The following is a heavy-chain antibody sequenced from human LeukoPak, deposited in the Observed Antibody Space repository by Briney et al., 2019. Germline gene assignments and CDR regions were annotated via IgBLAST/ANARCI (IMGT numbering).Heavy chain of an antibody. CDR3: ARDIAVAAIIPPYFDY. J-gene: IGHJ4*02. CDR1: NYTFNSYG. D-gene: IGHD6-19*01. V-gene: IGHV1-18*01. CDR2: ISAYNGNT. Sequence: ASVKVSCKASNYTFNSYGISWVRQAPGQGPEWMGWISAYNGNTNYAQKLQGRVTMTTDTSTSTAYMELRSLRSDDTAVYYCARDIAVAAIIPPYFDYWGQGTLVTVSS.